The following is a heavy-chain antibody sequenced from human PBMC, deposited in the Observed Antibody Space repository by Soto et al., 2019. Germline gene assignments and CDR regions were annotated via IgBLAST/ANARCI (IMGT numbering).Heavy chain of an antibody. CDR2: MNPNSGNT. CDR1: GYTFTRYD. D-gene: IGHD3-10*01. J-gene: IGHJ4*02. CDR3: ARGGNMVRPYDY. V-gene: IGHV1-8*01. Sequence: ASVKVSRKASGYTFTRYDINWVRQATGQGFEWMGWMNPNSGNTGYAQKFQGRVTMTRDTSISTAYMELSRLRSDDTAVYYCARGGNMVRPYDYWGQGTLVTVSS.